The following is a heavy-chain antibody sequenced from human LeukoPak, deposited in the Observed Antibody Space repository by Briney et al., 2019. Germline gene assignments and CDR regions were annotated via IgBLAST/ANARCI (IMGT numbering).Heavy chain of an antibody. Sequence: PSETLSLTCTVSGGSISSYYWSWIRQPPGKGLEWIGHIYYSGSTNYNPSLKSRVTISVDTSKNQFSLKLSSVTAADTAVYYCAGFTYYYDSSGYYYVKESGDYWGRGTLVTVSS. CDR2: IYYSGST. D-gene: IGHD3-22*01. J-gene: IGHJ4*02. V-gene: IGHV4-59*01. CDR1: GGSISSYY. CDR3: AGFTYYYDSSGYYYVKESGDY.